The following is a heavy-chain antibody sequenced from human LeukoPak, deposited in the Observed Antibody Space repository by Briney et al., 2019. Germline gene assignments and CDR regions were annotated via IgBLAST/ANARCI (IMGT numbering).Heavy chain of an antibody. V-gene: IGHV4-4*09. D-gene: IGHD2-2*01. CDR1: GSISSYY. CDR3: ARQKCTSTSCLTKNAFDI. Sequence: SETLSLTCTVSGSISSYYWCWIRQPPGKGLEWIGYIYTSGSTNYNPSLKSRVTISVDTSKNRFSLDLSSVTAADTAVYYCARQKCTSTSCLTKNAFDIWGQGTMVTVSS. CDR2: IYTSGST. J-gene: IGHJ3*02.